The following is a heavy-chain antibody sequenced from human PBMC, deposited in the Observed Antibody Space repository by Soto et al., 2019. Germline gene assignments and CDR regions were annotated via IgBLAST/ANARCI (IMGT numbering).Heavy chain of an antibody. D-gene: IGHD1-1*01. CDR2: IIPIFATP. Sequence: QVQLVQSGAEVKKPGSSVKVSCKASGGTFSNYALSWVRQAPGQALEWMGGIIPIFATPNYAQKFQGRVTITADKSTSTAYMALSSLRSDDTAVYSSATGRPLAETTRQGYYNYGVDVWG. J-gene: IGHJ6*01. V-gene: IGHV1-69*06. CDR3: ATGRPLAETTRQGYYNYGVDV. CDR1: GGTFSNYA.